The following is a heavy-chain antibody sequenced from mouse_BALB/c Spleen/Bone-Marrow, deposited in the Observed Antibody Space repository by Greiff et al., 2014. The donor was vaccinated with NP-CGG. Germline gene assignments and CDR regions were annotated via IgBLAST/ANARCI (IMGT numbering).Heavy chain of an antibody. CDR2: ISSGGSYT. CDR3: ARHFITPATGAMDY. D-gene: IGHD1-2*01. CDR1: GFTFSSYA. V-gene: IGHV5-9-3*01. J-gene: IGHJ4*01. Sequence: EVKLVESGGGLVKPGGSLKLSCAASGFTFSSYAMSWVRQTPEKRLEWVATISSGGSYTYYPDSVKGRFTISRDNAKNTLYLQMSSLRSEDTAMYYCARHFITPATGAMDYWGQGTSVTVSS.